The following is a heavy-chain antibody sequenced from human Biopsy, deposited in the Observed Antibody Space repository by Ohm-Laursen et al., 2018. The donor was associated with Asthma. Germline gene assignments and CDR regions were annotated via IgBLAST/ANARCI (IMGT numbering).Heavy chain of an antibody. Sequence: SDTLSLTRTVSGGSISRGGYYWSWIRQHPGKGLEWIGYIYYSGSTYYNPSLKSRVNISLDTSNNQFSLKLSSVSAADTAVYYCARGPPVDREDWGQGTLVTVSS. J-gene: IGHJ4*02. CDR1: GGSISRGGYY. CDR2: IYYSGST. D-gene: IGHD5-24*01. CDR3: ARGPPVDRED. V-gene: IGHV4-31*03.